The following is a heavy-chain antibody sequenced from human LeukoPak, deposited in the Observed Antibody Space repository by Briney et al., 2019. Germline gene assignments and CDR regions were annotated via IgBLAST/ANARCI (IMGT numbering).Heavy chain of an antibody. CDR3: ARGVTMIVVVIHDWYFDL. CDR2: IYYTRST. D-gene: IGHD3-22*01. V-gene: IGHV4-39*01. Sequence: SETLSLICTVSGGSISSSSYYWGWIRQPPGKGLEWIGSIYYTRSTYYNPSLKSRVTISVDTSKNQFSLKLTSVTAADTAVYYCARGVTMIVVVIHDWYFDLWGRGTLVTVSS. J-gene: IGHJ2*01. CDR1: GGSISSSSYY.